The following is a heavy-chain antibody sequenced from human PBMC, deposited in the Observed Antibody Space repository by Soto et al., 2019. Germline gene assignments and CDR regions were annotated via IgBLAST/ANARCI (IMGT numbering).Heavy chain of an antibody. J-gene: IGHJ5*02. CDR3: ASEDSSGYYPRGWFDP. CDR2: IIPIFGTA. CDR1: GGTFSSYA. V-gene: IGHV1-69*13. Sequence: SVKVSCKASGGTFSSYAISWVRQAPGQGLEWMGGIIPIFGTANYAQKFQGRVTITADESTSTAYMELSSLRSEDTAVYYCASEDSSGYYPRGWFDPWGQGTLVTVSS. D-gene: IGHD3-22*01.